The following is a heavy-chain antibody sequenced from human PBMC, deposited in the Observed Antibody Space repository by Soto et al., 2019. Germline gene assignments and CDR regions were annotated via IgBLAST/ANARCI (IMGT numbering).Heavy chain of an antibody. J-gene: IGHJ4*02. CDR2: IWYDGSNK. CDR3: ARGYYDNSGSLDY. V-gene: IGHV3-33*01. CDR1: GFTFSGYG. Sequence: QVQLVESGGGVVQPGRSLRLSCAASGFTFSGYGMHWVRQAPGEGLEWGAVIWYDGSNKYYADSVKGRFTIYRDNSKNSLHLHRHSLGAEDTAVFSCARGYYDNSGSLDYWGQGTLVTVSS. D-gene: IGHD3-22*01.